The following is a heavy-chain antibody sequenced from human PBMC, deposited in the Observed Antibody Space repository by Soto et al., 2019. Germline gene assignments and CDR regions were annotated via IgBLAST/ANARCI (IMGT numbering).Heavy chain of an antibody. CDR2: INAGNGNT. CDR1: GYTFTSYA. D-gene: IGHD3-22*01. V-gene: IGHV1-3*01. J-gene: IGHJ4*02. CDR3: ARDSLDPMIVVVTPDY. Sequence: QVQLVQSGAEVKKPGASVKVSCKASGYTFTSYAMHWVRQAPGQRLEWMGWINAGNGNTKYSQKLQGRVTITRDTSASTAYMELSSLRSEDTAVYYCARDSLDPMIVVVTPDYWGQGTLVTVSS.